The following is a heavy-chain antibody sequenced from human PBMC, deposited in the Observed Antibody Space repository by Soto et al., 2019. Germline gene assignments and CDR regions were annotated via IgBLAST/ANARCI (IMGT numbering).Heavy chain of an antibody. V-gene: IGHV3-33*01. CDR3: ARGVATVSAFDI. D-gene: IGHD5-12*01. J-gene: IGHJ3*02. Sequence: QVQLVESGGGVVQPGRSLRLSCAASGFTFSSYGMHWVRQAPGKGLEWVAVIWYDGSNKYYADSVMGRFTISRDNSKNPLYLQMNSLRAEDTAVYYCARGVATVSAFDIWGQGTMVTVSS. CDR2: IWYDGSNK. CDR1: GFTFSSYG.